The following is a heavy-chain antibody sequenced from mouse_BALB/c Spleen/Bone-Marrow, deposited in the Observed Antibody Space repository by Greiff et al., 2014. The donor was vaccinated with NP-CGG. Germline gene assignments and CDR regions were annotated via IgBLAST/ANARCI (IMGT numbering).Heavy chain of an antibody. CDR3: ASVYDYGRGYAMDY. D-gene: IGHD2-4*01. CDR2: IYPGDGDT. CDR1: GYAFSNYG. J-gene: IGHJ4*01. V-gene: IGHV1-80*01. Sequence: QVQLKQSGAEVMRPGSSVNISCKASGYAFSNYGMNWVKQRPGQGLEWIGQIYPGDGDTNYSGKFKGRVTLTADKSSSTAYMQLSSLTSEDSAVYFCASVYDYGRGYAMDYWGQGTSVTVS.